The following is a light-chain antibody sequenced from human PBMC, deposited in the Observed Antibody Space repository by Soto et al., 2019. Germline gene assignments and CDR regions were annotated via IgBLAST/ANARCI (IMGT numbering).Light chain of an antibody. CDR1: QSISSY. J-gene: IGKJ1*01. V-gene: IGKV1-39*01. Sequence: DIQITQSPASLSSCVLDIVTITCRASQSISSYLNWYQQKPGKAPKLLIYAASSLQSGVPSRFSGSGSGTDFTLTISSLQPEDFATYYCQQSYSTPPWTFGQGTKVDIK. CDR2: AAS. CDR3: QQSYSTPPWT.